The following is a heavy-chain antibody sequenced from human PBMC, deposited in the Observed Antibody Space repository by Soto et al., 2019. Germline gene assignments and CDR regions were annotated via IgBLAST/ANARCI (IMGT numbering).Heavy chain of an antibody. V-gene: IGHV3-73*02. CDR2: IRSRPNSYAT. CDR3: TRYEGDFLEWFPGAGLDV. CDR1: GFIFSGSA. Sequence: EVQLVESGGGLVQPGGSLKLSCAASGFIFSGSAVHWVRQASGKGLEWIGRIRSRPNSYATTYAASVKGRFILARDDSKSTGFLQLNSLKTEDTAIYYCTRYEGDFLEWFPGAGLDVWGQGTTVTVSS. D-gene: IGHD3-3*01. J-gene: IGHJ6*02.